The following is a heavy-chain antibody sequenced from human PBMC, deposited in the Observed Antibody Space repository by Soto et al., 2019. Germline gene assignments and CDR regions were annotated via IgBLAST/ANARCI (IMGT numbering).Heavy chain of an antibody. CDR3: ARARWYDAFDV. CDR2: IFHGGNT. J-gene: IGHJ3*01. Sequence: PSETLSLNCAVSGFFISSGNYWGWIRKPPGKGLEWIGSIFHGGNTYYNPSLKSRVTISVDMSKNQFSLKLNSVTAADTAVYYCARARWYDAFDVWGQGTVVTVSS. D-gene: IGHD2-15*01. V-gene: IGHV4-38-2*01. CDR1: GFFISSGNY.